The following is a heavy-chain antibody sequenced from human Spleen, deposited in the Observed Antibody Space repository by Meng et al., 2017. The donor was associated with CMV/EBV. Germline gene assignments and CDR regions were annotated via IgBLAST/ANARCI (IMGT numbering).Heavy chain of an antibody. J-gene: IGHJ5*02. CDR2: MNPNNGDT. V-gene: IGHV1-8*01. CDR3: ARSVVLNWFDP. Sequence: KSSGNTFTSADINWGRQAPGQGLEWVGWMNPNNGDTGYAQKFHGRVTMTRNTSINTAYLELSSLRSEDTAVYYCARSVVLNWFDPWGQGTLVTVSS. D-gene: IGHD2-15*01. CDR1: GNTFTSAD.